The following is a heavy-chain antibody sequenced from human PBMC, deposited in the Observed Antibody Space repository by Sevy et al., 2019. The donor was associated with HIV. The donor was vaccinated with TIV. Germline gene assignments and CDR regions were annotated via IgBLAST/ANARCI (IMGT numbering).Heavy chain of an antibody. V-gene: IGHV1-18*01. CDR3: AKEGKNIRSWFDP. D-gene: IGHD3-3*02. J-gene: IGHJ5*02. CDR1: GYSFTNYG. CDR2: ISGYNGYT. Sequence: ASVKVSCKASGYSFTNYGIGWVRQAPGQGLEWMGWISGYNGYTNYAQNLQGRVTMTTDTSTSTAYMELRSLRSDDRAIYYCAKEGKNIRSWFDPWGQGTLVTVSS.